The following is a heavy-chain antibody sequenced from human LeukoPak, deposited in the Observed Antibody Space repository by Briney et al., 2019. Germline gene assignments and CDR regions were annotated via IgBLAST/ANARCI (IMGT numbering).Heavy chain of an antibody. CDR1: GGSFSGYY. J-gene: IGHJ6*02. V-gene: IGHV4-34*01. D-gene: IGHD2-2*01. CDR2: INHSGST. Sequence: SETLSLTCAVYGGSFSGYYWSWIRQPPGKGLEWIGEINHSGSTNYNPSLKSRVTISVDTSKNQFSLKLSSVTAADTAVYYCARGLARGVVAAAPSYYYYGMDVWGQGTTVTVSS. CDR3: ARGLARGVVAAAPSYYYYGMDV.